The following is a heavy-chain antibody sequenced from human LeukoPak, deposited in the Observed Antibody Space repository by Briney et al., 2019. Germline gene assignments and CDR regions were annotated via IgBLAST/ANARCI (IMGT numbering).Heavy chain of an antibody. J-gene: IGHJ4*02. CDR3: ARVLNDILTGYYNTGDVEFDY. Sequence: PRASVKVSCKASGYTFTSYAMNWVRQAPGQGLEWMGWINTNTGNPTYAQGFTGRFVFSLDTSVSTAYLQISSLKAEDTAVYYCARVLNDILTGYYNTGDVEFDYWGQGTLVTVSS. CDR1: GYTFTSYA. CDR2: INTNTGNP. V-gene: IGHV7-4-1*02. D-gene: IGHD3-9*01.